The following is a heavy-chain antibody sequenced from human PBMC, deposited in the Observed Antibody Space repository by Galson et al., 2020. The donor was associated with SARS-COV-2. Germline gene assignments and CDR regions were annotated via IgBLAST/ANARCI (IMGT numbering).Heavy chain of an antibody. V-gene: IGHV3-30*18. J-gene: IGHJ6*02. Sequence: TGGSLRLSCAASGFTFSSYGMHWVRQAPGKGLEWVAVISYDGSNKYYADSVKGRFTISRDNSKNTLYLQMNSLRAEDTAVYYCAKDWGYCSSTSCYSYYYYGMDAWGQGTTVTVSS. CDR2: ISYDGSNK. D-gene: IGHD2-2*01. CDR1: GFTFSSYG. CDR3: AKDWGYCSSTSCYSYYYYGMDA.